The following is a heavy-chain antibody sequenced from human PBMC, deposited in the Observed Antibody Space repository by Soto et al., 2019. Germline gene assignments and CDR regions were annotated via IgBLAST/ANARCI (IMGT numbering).Heavy chain of an antibody. D-gene: IGHD3-22*01. V-gene: IGHV4-39*01. CDR3: ARHFVAVVIKGWGY. CDR1: GASLDRSNYY. Sequence: SETLSLTCNVSGASLDRSNYYWDWIRQSPGKGLEWIGTTYYNGNAYYNPSLRSRVTMSVDTSKNQFSLKLMSVTAADTAVYYCARHFVAVVIKGWGYWGQGTLVTVPQ. CDR2: TYYNGNA. J-gene: IGHJ4*02.